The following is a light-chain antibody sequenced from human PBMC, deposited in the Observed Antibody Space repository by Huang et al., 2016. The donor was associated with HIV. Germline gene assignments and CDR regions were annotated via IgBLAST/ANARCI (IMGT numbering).Light chain of an antibody. CDR3: LQDFTYPRT. J-gene: IGKJ1*01. V-gene: IGKV1-6*02. CDR1: QDITND. Sequence: AIQLTQSPSSLSAFVGDRVTITCRASQDITNDLGWYQQKPGKAPKLLISAASTLRSGVPSRFSGSGSGTDFTLTISSLQPEDFATYFCLQDFTYPRTFGQGTRVEI. CDR2: AAS.